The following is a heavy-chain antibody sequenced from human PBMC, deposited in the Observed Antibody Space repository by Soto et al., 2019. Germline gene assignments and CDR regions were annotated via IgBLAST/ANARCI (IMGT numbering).Heavy chain of an antibody. V-gene: IGHV3-33*01. CDR3: ARDRGYDILTGPNYYYYGMDV. CDR2: IWYDGNNK. D-gene: IGHD3-9*01. J-gene: IGHJ6*02. CDR1: GFTFSRHG. Sequence: AGGSLRLSCAAAGFTFSRHGQHWGRQAPGKGLEGGAVIWYDGNNKYYAESVKGRFTISRDNSKNTLYLQMNSLRAEDTAVYYCARDRGYDILTGPNYYYYGMDVWGQGTTVTVSS.